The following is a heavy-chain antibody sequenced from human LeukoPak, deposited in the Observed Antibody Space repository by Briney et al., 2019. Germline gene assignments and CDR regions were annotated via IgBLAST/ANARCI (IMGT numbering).Heavy chain of an antibody. V-gene: IGHV3-23*01. D-gene: IGHD2-2*01. CDR3: AKGGLGYCSSTSCQLYYYYGMDV. CDR2: ISGSGGST. CDR1: AFTFSSYA. Sequence: GGSLRLSCAASAFTFSSYAMSWVRQAPGEGLEWVSAISGSGGSTYYADSVKGRFTISRDNSKNTLYLQMNSLRAEDTAVYYCAKGGLGYCSSTSCQLYYYYGMDVWGQGTTVTVSS. J-gene: IGHJ6*02.